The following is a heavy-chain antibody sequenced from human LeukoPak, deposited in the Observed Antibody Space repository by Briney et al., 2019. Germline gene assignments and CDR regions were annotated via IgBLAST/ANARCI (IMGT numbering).Heavy chain of an antibody. CDR3: ASERSGYYFFDY. CDR2: ISSSSSYI. CDR1: GFTFSSYW. Sequence: GGSLRLSCAASGFTFSSYWMAWVRQAPGKGLEWVSSISSSSSYIYYADSVKGRFTISRDNAKNSLYLQMNSLRAEDTAVYYCASERSGYYFFDYWGQGTLVTVSS. D-gene: IGHD3-22*01. V-gene: IGHV3-21*01. J-gene: IGHJ4*02.